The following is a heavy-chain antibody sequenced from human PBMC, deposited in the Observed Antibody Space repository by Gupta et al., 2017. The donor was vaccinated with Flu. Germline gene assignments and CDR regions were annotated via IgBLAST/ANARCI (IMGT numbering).Heavy chain of an antibody. CDR2: ISSTGRNV. V-gene: IGHV3-11*01. CDR3: VRDRRXLVKGYYYYYMDV. D-gene: IGHD3-16*02. J-gene: IGHJ6*03. Sequence: ITWIRQAPGKGLEWVDYISSTGRNVYYSDSVKGRFTVARDNSRNSVFLHMGGLRAEDTATXYXVRDRRXLVKGYYYYYMDVWGKGAAVTVSS.